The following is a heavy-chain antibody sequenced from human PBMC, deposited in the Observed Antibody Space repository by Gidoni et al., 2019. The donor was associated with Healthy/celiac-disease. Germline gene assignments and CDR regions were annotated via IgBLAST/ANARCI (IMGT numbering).Heavy chain of an antibody. V-gene: IGHV3-23*01. J-gene: IGHJ4*02. CDR3: AKDIGRLFEFDY. Sequence: EVQLLESGGGLVQPGGSLRLSCAASGFTFSSYAISWVRQAPGKGLEWVSAISGSGGSTYYADSVKGRFTISRDNSKNTLYLQMNSLRAEDTAVYYCAKDIGRLFEFDYWGQGTLVTVSS. D-gene: IGHD2-21*01. CDR2: ISGSGGST. CDR1: GFTFSSYA.